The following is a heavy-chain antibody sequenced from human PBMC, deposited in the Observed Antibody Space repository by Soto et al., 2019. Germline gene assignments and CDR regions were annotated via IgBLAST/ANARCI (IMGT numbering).Heavy chain of an antibody. CDR2: INPVNGIA. CDR1: GGTFSSYT. D-gene: IGHD3-3*01. J-gene: IGHJ5*02. Sequence: SVKVSCKASGGTFSSYTISWVRQAPGQGLEWMGRINPVNGIAKYSQKFQGRVTITRDTSTSTAYMELSSLRSEDTAVYYCARVLRLGNWFDPWGQGTLVTVSS. CDR3: ARVLRLGNWFDP. V-gene: IGHV1-69*02.